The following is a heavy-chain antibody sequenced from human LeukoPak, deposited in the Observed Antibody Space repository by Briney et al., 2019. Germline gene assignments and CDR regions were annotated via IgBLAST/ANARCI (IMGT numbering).Heavy chain of an antibody. CDR2: INPNSGDT. CDR1: GYTFTGYF. CDR3: ARDLSSTSNWELDH. J-gene: IGHJ4*02. D-gene: IGHD7-27*01. V-gene: IGHV1-2*06. Sequence: ASVKVSCKASGYTFTGYFMHLVRQAPGQGLEWMGRINPNSGDTNYAQNFQGRVTMTRDTSISTAYMELSRLRSDDTAVYYCARDLSSTSNWELDHWGQGTLVTVSS.